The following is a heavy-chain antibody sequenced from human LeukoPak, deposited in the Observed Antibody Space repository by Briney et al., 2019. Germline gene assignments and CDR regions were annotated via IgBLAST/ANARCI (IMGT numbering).Heavy chain of an antibody. J-gene: IGHJ6*03. CDR2: IKQDVSEK. D-gene: IGHD1-1*01. CDR3: ARDNSRLEVRIGYYYYYMDV. V-gene: IGHV3-7*01. Sequence: PGGSLRLSCAASGFTFDDYAMHWVRQAPGQGLEWVANIKQDVSEKYYVDSVKGRFTISRDNAKNSLYLQMNSLRAEDTAVYYCARDNSRLEVRIGYYYYYMDVWGKGTTVTISS. CDR1: GFTFDDYA.